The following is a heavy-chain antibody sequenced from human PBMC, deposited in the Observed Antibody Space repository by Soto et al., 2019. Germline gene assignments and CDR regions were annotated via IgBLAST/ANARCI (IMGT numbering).Heavy chain of an antibody. CDR3: ARLGSSGWYQGSYFDY. CDR1: GGSITRNNHY. V-gene: IGHV4-39*01. Sequence: QLQLQESGPGLVKPSETLSLTCIVSGGSITRNNHYWGWIRQSPGKGLEWIGSILYSVSTNYNPSLQSGVTLSVETSKNQFSLKMRSVTAADTALYYCARLGSSGWYQGSYFDYWGQGTLVTVSS. D-gene: IGHD6-19*01. J-gene: IGHJ4*02. CDR2: ILYSVST.